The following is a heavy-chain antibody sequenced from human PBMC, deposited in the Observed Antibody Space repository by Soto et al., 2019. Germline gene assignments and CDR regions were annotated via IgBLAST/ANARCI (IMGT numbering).Heavy chain of an antibody. D-gene: IGHD3-22*01. CDR1: VASISSGGYY. V-gene: IGHV4-31*03. Sequence: QVQLQESGPGLVKPSQTLSLTCTVSVASISSGGYYWSWIRQHPGEGLEWIGYIYYSGSTSYNPSLKSRVTISVDTSKNQFSLKLSSVTDADTAVYSCARESKYDTSGYPPWFAPWGQGTLGTVSS. J-gene: IGHJ5*02. CDR3: ARESKYDTSGYPPWFAP. CDR2: IYYSGST.